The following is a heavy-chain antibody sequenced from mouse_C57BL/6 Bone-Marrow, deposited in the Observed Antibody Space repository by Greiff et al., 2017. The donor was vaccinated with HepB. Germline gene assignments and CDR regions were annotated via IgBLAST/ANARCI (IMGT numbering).Heavy chain of an antibody. Sequence: VQLQQSGAELVRPGASVKLSCTASGFNIKDDYMHWVKQRPEQGLEWIGWIDPENGDTAYASKFQGKATITADTSSNTAYLQLSSLTSEDTAVYSCTTDSNYDYYAMDYWGQGTSVTVSS. J-gene: IGHJ4*01. D-gene: IGHD2-5*01. CDR2: IDPENGDT. V-gene: IGHV14-4*01. CDR3: TTDSNYDYYAMDY. CDR1: GFNIKDDY.